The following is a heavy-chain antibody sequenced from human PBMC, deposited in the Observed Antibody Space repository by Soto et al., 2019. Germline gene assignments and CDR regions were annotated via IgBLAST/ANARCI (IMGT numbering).Heavy chain of an antibody. Sequence: QVQLVQSGAEVKKPGSSVKVSCKASGGTFSSYAISWVRQAPGQGLEWMGGIIPIFGTANYAQKFQGRVTIPTAESTSTASMELYSLRSEDTAVYYCARDGGLAADGRPFDFWGQGTLVTVSS. J-gene: IGHJ4*02. CDR3: ARDGGLAADGRPFDF. CDR1: GGTFSSYA. D-gene: IGHD6-13*01. V-gene: IGHV1-69*05. CDR2: IIPIFGTA.